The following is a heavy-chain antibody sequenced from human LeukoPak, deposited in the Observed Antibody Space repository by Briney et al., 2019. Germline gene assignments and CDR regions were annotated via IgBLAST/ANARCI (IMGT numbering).Heavy chain of an antibody. V-gene: IGHV1-69*01. CDR1: GGTFSSYA. CDR2: IIPIFGTA. J-gene: IGHJ1*01. Sequence: GASVKVSCKASGGTFSSYAISWVRQAPGQGLEWMGGIIPIFGTANYAQKFQGRVTITADESTSTAYMELSSLRSEDTAVYYCARDSSEFRSLIFHWGQGTLVTVSS. D-gene: IGHD3-9*01. CDR3: ARDSSEFRSLIFH.